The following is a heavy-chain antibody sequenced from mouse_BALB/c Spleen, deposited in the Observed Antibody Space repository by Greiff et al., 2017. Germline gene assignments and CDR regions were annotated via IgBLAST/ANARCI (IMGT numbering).Heavy chain of an antibody. CDR2: INPYNGDT. CDR1: GYSFTGYF. V-gene: IGHV1-37*01. Sequence: VQLQQSGPELVKPGASVKISCKASGYSFTGYFMNWVKQSHGKSLEWIGRINPYNGDTFYNQKFKGKATLTVDKSSSTAHMELLSLTSEDSAVYYCGRTPYYYGSSRSHFDYWGQGTTLTVSS. J-gene: IGHJ2*01. D-gene: IGHD1-1*01. CDR3: GRTPYYYGSSRSHFDY.